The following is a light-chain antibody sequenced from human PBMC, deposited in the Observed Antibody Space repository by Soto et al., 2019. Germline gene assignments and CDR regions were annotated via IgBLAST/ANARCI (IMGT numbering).Light chain of an antibody. CDR3: SSYAGNNIVV. CDR2: EVR. CDR1: SSDVGGYNF. Sequence: QAVLTQPPSASGSPGQSVTISCTGTSSDVGGYNFVSWYQQHPGKGPKLMIAEVRKRPSGVPARFSGSKSGNTASLTVSGLQTEDEAVYYCSSYAGNNIVVFGGGTKVTVL. J-gene: IGLJ2*01. V-gene: IGLV2-8*01.